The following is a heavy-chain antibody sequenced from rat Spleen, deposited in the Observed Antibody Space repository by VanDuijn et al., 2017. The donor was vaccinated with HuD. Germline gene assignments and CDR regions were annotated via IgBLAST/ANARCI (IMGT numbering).Heavy chain of an antibody. J-gene: IGHJ4*01. V-gene: IGHV5-20*01. CDR3: AKKGTYYGYLYVMDA. CDR2: ISYDGGDT. Sequence: EVQLVESDGGLVQPGRSLKLSCAVSGFTFGDYYMAWVRQAPTKGLEWVTTISYDGGDTYYRDSVKGRFTISRDNAKRTLYLQMDSLRSEDTATYYCAKKGTYYGYLYVMDAWGQGASVTVSS. D-gene: IGHD1-9*01. CDR1: GFTFGDYY.